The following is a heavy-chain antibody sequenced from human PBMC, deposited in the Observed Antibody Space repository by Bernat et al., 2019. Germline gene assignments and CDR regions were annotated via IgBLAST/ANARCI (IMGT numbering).Heavy chain of an antibody. V-gene: IGHV3-49*03. Sequence: LVESGGGLVQPGRSLRLSCTASGFTFGDYAMSWFRQAPGKGLEWVGFIRSKAYGGTTEYAASVKGRFTISRDDSKSIAYLQMNSLKTEDTAVYYCTRDLSYGDYVSYYGMDVWGQGTTVTVSS. D-gene: IGHD4-17*01. CDR3: TRDLSYGDYVSYYGMDV. CDR2: IRSKAYGGTT. J-gene: IGHJ6*02. CDR1: GFTFGDYA.